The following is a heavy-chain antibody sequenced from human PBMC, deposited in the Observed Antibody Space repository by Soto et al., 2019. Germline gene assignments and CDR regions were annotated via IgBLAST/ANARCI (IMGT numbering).Heavy chain of an antibody. CDR3: ARWFTYGNFDYFDY. CDR1: GFAFNTYW. Sequence: GGSLRLSCAASGFAFNTYWMHWFRQAPGKGLMWVSRIDSVGGATAYAESVKGRFTISRDNARNTLYLQMNGLRAEGTALYYCARWFTYGNFDYFDYWGQGTQVTVSS. D-gene: IGHD3-10*01. CDR2: IDSVGGAT. J-gene: IGHJ4*02. V-gene: IGHV3-74*01.